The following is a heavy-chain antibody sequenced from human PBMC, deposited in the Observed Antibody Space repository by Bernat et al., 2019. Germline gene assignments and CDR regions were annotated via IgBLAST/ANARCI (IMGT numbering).Heavy chain of an antibody. J-gene: IGHJ4*02. CDR1: GFTFSSYS. V-gene: IGHV3-21*01. Sequence: EVQLVESGGGLVKPGGSLRLSCAASGFTFSSYSMNWVRQAPGKGLEWVSFISSSSSYIYYADSVKGRFTISRDNAKNSLYLQMNSLRAEDTAVYYCVRQGVIIYYFDYWGQGTLVTVSS. CDR2: ISSSSSYI. D-gene: IGHD3-10*01. CDR3: VRQGVIIYYFDY.